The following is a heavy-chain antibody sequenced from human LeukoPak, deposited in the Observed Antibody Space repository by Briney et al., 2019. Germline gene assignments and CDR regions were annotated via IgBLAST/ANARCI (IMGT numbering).Heavy chain of an antibody. Sequence: GGSLRLSCAASGFTVNSNYMSWVRQAPGKGLEWVSIIYAGGTTYYADSVRGRFTISRDNSKNTLYLQINSLRAEDTAVYYCARVRVSVYGDPDYMDVWGKGTTVTVSS. CDR1: GFTVNSNY. J-gene: IGHJ6*03. V-gene: IGHV3-53*01. D-gene: IGHD4-17*01. CDR2: IYAGGTT. CDR3: ARVRVSVYGDPDYMDV.